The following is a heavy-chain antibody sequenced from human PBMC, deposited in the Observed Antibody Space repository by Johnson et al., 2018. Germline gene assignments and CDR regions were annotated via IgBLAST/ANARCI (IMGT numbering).Heavy chain of an antibody. V-gene: IGHV1-69*02. Sequence: QVQLVESGAELQNPGSSVKVSCKPSGGTFSTYTFSWVRQAPGQGLEWLGRIIPILGVTNYAEKFQGRVTITADKSTSTAYMELSSLRADDTAVYYCARGLTARGFDPWGQGTLVSVSS. D-gene: IGHD6-25*01. CDR3: ARGLTARGFDP. J-gene: IGHJ5*02. CDR2: IIPILGVT. CDR1: GGTFSTYT.